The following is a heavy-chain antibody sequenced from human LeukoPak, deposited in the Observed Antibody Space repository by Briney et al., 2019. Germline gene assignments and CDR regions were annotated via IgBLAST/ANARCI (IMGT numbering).Heavy chain of an antibody. CDR2: IKKTGSET. Sequence: GGSLRLSCAASGFTFNHFWMSWVRQAPGKGLEWVAYIKKTGSETYYVDSVKGRFTITRDNTRDSLFLQMYSLRAEDTAVYFCAREDGYCSGGNCYSYFDSWGQGTLVTVSS. J-gene: IGHJ4*02. D-gene: IGHD2-15*01. V-gene: IGHV3-7*01. CDR3: AREDGYCSGGNCYSYFDS. CDR1: GFTFNHFW.